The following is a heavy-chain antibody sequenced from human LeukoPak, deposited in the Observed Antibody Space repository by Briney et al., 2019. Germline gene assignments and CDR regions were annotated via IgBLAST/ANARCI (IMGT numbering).Heavy chain of an antibody. CDR2: IIPIFGTA. CDR1: GGTFSSYA. Sequence: SVKVSCKASGGTFSSYAISWVRQAPGQGLEWMGGIIPIFGTANYAQKFQGRVTITADESTSTAYMELSSLRSEDTAVYYCARPDYDSSNRGAFDIWGQGTMVTVSS. V-gene: IGHV1-69*13. J-gene: IGHJ3*02. CDR3: ARPDYDSSNRGAFDI. D-gene: IGHD3-22*01.